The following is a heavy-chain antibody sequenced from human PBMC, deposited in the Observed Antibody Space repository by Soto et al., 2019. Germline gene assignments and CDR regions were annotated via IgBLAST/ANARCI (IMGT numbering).Heavy chain of an antibody. J-gene: IGHJ4*02. CDR1: GGSFSGYY. D-gene: IGHD7-27*01. V-gene: IGHV4-34*01. Sequence: SETLSLTCAVYGGSFSGYYWIWIRQPPGKGQEWIGEINHTGSTNYNPSLKTRVAISIDTSKNQFSLNLSSVTAADTAVYYCAGAPNWAYFDFWALGTLVTVSS. CDR2: INHTGST. CDR3: AGAPNWAYFDF.